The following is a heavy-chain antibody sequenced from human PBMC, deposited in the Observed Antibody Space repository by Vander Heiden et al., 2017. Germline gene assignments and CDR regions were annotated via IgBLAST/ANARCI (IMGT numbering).Heavy chain of an antibody. CDR2: IIPIFGTA. D-gene: IGHD2-15*01. V-gene: IGHV1-69*01. CDR1: GCPVSSEA. CDR3: ARGPHCSGGSCYGLRADWFDP. J-gene: IGHJ5*02. Sequence: QLQLVQSGAEVTKPGSSVKVSCKASGCPVSSEAISWGRQAPGQGLEWMGGIIPIFGTANYAQKFPGRVTITADESTSTAYMELSSLRSEDTAVYYSARGPHCSGGSCYGLRADWFDPWGQGNLVTVSS.